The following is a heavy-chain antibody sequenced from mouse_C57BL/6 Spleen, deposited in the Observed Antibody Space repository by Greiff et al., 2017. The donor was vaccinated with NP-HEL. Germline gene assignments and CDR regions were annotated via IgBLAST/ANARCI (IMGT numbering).Heavy chain of an antibody. Sequence: QVQLQQSGPELVKPGASVKISCKASGYAFSSSWMNWVKQRPGKGLEWIGRIYPGDGDTNYNGKFKGKATLTADKSSSTAYMQRSSLTSEDSAVYFCARLGDGSSGFAYWGQGTLVTVSA. CDR2: IYPGDGDT. CDR1: GYAFSSSW. D-gene: IGHD1-1*01. V-gene: IGHV1-82*01. CDR3: ARLGDGSSGFAY. J-gene: IGHJ3*01.